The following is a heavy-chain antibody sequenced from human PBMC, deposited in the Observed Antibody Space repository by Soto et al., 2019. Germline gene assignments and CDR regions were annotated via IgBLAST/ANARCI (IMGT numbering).Heavy chain of an antibody. D-gene: IGHD5-12*01. CDR2: IYSGGST. CDR3: ARDGSSGYDGRFRIGMDV. CDR1: GFTVSSNY. J-gene: IGHJ6*02. Sequence: GGSLRLSCAASGFTVSSNYMSWVRQAPGKGLEWVSVIYSGGSTYYADSVKGRFTISRDNSKNTLYLQMNSLRAEDTAVYYCARDGSSGYDGRFRIGMDVWGQGTTVTVSS. V-gene: IGHV3-53*01.